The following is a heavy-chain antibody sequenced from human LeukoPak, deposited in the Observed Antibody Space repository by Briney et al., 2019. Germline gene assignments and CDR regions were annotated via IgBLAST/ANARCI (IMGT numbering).Heavy chain of an antibody. CDR3: ARGTSGYCSSTSCYPDFDY. CDR2: IYYSGST. V-gene: IGHV4-59*01. CDR1: GGSISSYY. D-gene: IGHD2-2*01. J-gene: IGHJ4*02. Sequence: PSETLSLTCTVSGGSISSYYWSWIRQPPGKGLEWIGYIYYSGSTNYNPSLKSRVTISVDTSKNQFSLKLSSVTAADTAVYYCARGTSGYCSSTSCYPDFDYWGQGTLVTVSS.